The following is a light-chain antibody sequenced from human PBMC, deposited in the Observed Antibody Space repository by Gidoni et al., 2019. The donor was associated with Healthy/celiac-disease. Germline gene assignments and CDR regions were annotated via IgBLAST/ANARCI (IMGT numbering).Light chain of an antibody. Sequence: SYELTQPSSVAVSPGQTARITCSGDVLAKKYARWFQQKPGQAPVLVIYKDSERPSGIPERFSGSSSGTTVTLTISGAQLEDEADYYCYSAADNNPVVFGGGTKLTVL. CDR3: YSAADNNPVV. CDR2: KDS. V-gene: IGLV3-27*01. J-gene: IGLJ2*01. CDR1: VLAKKY.